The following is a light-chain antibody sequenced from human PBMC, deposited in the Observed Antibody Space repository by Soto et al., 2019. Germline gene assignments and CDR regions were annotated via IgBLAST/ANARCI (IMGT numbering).Light chain of an antibody. Sequence: IGVTRSAGTLSLSPGERATLACRASQSVSNSYLAWYQQTPGQAPRLLIYGASNRATGLPDRFSGSGSGKDFPLTISRLEPEDFAVYYCQQYGSSGTFGQGSKVDIK. J-gene: IGKJ1*01. CDR3: QQYGSSGT. V-gene: IGKV3-20*01. CDR1: QSVSNSY. CDR2: GAS.